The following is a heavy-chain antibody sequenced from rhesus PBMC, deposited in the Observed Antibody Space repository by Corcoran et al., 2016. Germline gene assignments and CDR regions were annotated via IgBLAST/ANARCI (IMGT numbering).Heavy chain of an antibody. CDR1: GFSLNTSGMG. Sequence: QVSLKESGPALVKPTQTLTLTCTFSGFSLNTSGMGVGWIRQPPGKALEWLAIIYWDDDKYYTTSMKSRLTITKETSKNQVVLTMTNMDPVDTGTYYCARGPVVVVSTYFDYWGQGVLVTVSS. V-gene: IGHV2S1*01. D-gene: IGHD2-39*02. CDR3: ARGPVVVVSTYFDY. J-gene: IGHJ4*01. CDR2: IYWDDDK.